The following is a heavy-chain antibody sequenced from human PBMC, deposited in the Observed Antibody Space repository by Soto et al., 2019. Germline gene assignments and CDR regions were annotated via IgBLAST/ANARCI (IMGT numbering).Heavy chain of an antibody. V-gene: IGHV4-59*05. CDR2: IYYSGST. CDR3: ATGITMVRGVIILYFDY. CDR1: CGSISSYY. Sequence: SETLSLTCPVSCGSISSYYWSWILHPPFKGLEWIGSIYYSGSTYYNPSLKSRVTISVDTSKNQFSLKLSSVTAADTAVYYCATGITMVRGVIILYFDYWGQGTLVTV. D-gene: IGHD3-10*01. J-gene: IGHJ4*02.